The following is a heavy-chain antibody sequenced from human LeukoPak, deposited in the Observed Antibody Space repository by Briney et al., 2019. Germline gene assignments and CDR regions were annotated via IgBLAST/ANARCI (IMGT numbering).Heavy chain of an antibody. Sequence: SETLSLTCTISGGSISSYYWSWLRQPPGKGLEWIGDFSHSGNTNYNPSLNYNPSLKSRVTISVDTSKNQFSLKLTSVTAADTAVYYCVRGVWLARDYWGQGTLVTVSS. CDR1: GGSISSYY. D-gene: IGHD6-19*01. J-gene: IGHJ4*02. CDR3: VRGVWLARDY. CDR2: FSHSGNT. V-gene: IGHV4-59*01.